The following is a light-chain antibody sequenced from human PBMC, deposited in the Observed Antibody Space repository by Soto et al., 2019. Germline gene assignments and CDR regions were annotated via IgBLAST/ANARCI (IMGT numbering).Light chain of an antibody. CDR2: EVS. CDR3: CSYTGSLTLL. CDR1: SSDVGGYDY. J-gene: IGLJ2*01. Sequence: QSALTQPASVSGSPGQSIPIYCTGSSSDVGGYDYVSWYQQHPGKAPKLMIYEVSNRPSGVSNRFSGSKSGNTASLTISGLQAEDEADYYCCSYTGSLTLLFGGGTKLTVL. V-gene: IGLV2-14*01.